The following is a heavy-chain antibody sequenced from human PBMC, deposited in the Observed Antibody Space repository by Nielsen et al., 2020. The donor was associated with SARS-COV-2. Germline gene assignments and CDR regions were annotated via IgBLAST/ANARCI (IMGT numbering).Heavy chain of an antibody. CDR2: ISYDGSNK. J-gene: IGHJ4*02. Sequence: GGSLRLSCAASGFTFSSYGMHWVRQAPGKGLEWVAVISYDGSNKYYADSVKGRFTISRDNSKNTLYLQMNSLRAEDTAVYYCAKEETYGDYLDAFDYWGQGTLVTVSS. V-gene: IGHV3-30*18. D-gene: IGHD4-17*01. CDR1: GFTFSSYG. CDR3: AKEETYGDYLDAFDY.